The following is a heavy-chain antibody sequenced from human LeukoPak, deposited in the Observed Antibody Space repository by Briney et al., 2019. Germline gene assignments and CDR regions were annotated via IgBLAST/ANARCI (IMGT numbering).Heavy chain of an antibody. CDR1: GYTFSNYD. Sequence: ASVKVSCKTSGYTFSNYDIYWVRQAPGQGLECMGWISGYTGDTKYAQILQGRFTVTTDTSTSTAYMELRSLRSDDTAVYYCARDYDQYYYDSSGYYYDYWGQGTLVTVSS. CDR2: ISGYTGDT. CDR3: ARDYDQYYYDSSGYYYDY. V-gene: IGHV1-18*01. D-gene: IGHD3-22*01. J-gene: IGHJ4*02.